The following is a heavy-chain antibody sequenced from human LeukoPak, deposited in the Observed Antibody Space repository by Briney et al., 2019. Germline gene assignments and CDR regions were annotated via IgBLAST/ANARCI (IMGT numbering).Heavy chain of an antibody. CDR3: ARDLVGAFDY. D-gene: IGHD1-26*01. J-gene: IGHJ4*02. V-gene: IGHV3-48*03. Sequence: GGSLRLSCAASGFTFSSYEMNWVRQAPGKGLGWVSYISSSGSTIYYADSVKGRFTISRDNAKNSLYLQMNSLRAEDTAVYYCARDLVGAFDYWGQGTLVTVSS. CDR1: GFTFSSYE. CDR2: ISSSGSTI.